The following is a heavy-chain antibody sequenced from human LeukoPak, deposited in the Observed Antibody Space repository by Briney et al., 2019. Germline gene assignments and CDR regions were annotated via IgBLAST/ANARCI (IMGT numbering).Heavy chain of an antibody. J-gene: IGHJ6*03. CDR3: AREGELDNWYYYMDV. Sequence: GGSLRLSCAASEFSISTYTMSWVRQAPGRGLEWVSSISYSSTYIYYADSVKGRFTISRDNAKNSGYLLMNSLRAEGTAVYYCAREGELDNWYYYMDVWGKGATVTVSS. CDR1: EFSISTYT. D-gene: IGHD1-20*01. CDR2: ISYSSTYI. V-gene: IGHV3-21*01.